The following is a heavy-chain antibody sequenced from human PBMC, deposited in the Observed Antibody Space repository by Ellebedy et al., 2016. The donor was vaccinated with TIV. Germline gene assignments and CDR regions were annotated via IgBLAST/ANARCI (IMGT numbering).Heavy chain of an antibody. CDR3: ARGTHLPGLDI. J-gene: IGHJ3*02. CDR2: IKQDGSEK. Sequence: GESLKISXAASGFTFSSYWMNWVRQAPGKGLEWVANIKQDGSEKYYVDSVKGRFTISRDNAKNSLYLQMNSLGAEDTAVYYCARGTHLPGLDIWGQGTMVTVSS. CDR1: GFTFSSYW. V-gene: IGHV3-7*01.